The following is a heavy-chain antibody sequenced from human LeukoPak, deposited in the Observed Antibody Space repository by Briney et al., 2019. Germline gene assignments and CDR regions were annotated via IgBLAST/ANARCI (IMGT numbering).Heavy chain of an antibody. CDR1: GYSISSGYY. V-gene: IGHV4-38-2*02. CDR2: IYHSGST. J-gene: IGHJ4*02. CDR3: ARDYGELSYDY. Sequence: SETLSLTCTVSGYSISSGYYWGWIRQPPGKGLEWIGSIYHSGSTYYNPSLKSRVTISVDTSKNQFSLKLSSVTAADTAVYYCARDYGELSYDYWGQGTLVTVSS. D-gene: IGHD3-10*01.